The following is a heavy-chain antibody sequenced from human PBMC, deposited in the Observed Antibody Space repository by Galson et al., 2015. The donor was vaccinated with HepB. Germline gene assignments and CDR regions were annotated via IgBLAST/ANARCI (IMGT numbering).Heavy chain of an antibody. Sequence: SVKVSCKASGYTFTSYYMHWVRQAPGQGLEWMGIINPSGGSTSYAQKLQGRVTMTRDTSTSTVYMELSSLRSEDTAVYYCARCRDSIAAAGTELDYWGQGTLVTVSS. J-gene: IGHJ4*02. CDR2: INPSGGST. D-gene: IGHD6-13*01. CDR1: GYTFTSYY. V-gene: IGHV1-46*04. CDR3: ARCRDSIAAAGTELDY.